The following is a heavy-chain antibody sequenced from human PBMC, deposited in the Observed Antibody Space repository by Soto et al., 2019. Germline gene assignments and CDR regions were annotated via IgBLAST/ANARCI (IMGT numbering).Heavy chain of an antibody. CDR3: ARGDLNIVATIYYYYGMDV. D-gene: IGHD5-12*01. J-gene: IGHJ6*02. CDR1: GYTFTSYG. CDR2: ISAYNGNT. Sequence: QVQLVQSGAEVKKPGASVKVSCKASGYTFTSYGISWVRQAPGQGLEWMGWISAYNGNTNYAQKLQGRVTMTTDTXXSXAXXELRSLRSDDTAVYYCARGDLNIVATIYYYYGMDVWGQGTTVTVSS. V-gene: IGHV1-18*01.